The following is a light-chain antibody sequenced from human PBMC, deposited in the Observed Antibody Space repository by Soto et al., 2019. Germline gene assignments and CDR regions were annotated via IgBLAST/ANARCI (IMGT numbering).Light chain of an antibody. Sequence: DIQMTQSPSSLSASVGDRVTITCRASQSISSYLNWYQQKSGKAPRLLIYAASSLQSGVPSRFSGSGSGTDFTLTXXXXXXXXXXTYYCQQSYSTPRTFGQGTKXXXX. CDR2: AAS. J-gene: IGKJ2*01. CDR3: QQSYSTPRT. V-gene: IGKV1-39*01. CDR1: QSISSY.